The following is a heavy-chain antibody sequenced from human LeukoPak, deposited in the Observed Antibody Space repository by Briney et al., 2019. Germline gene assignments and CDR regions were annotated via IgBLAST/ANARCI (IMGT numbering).Heavy chain of an antibody. CDR1: GFTFSSYA. CDR2: ISGSGGST. D-gene: IGHD3-22*01. CDR3: AKDSSSGYYYSGMDV. V-gene: IGHV3-23*01. J-gene: IGHJ6*02. Sequence: GGSLRLSCAASGFTFSSYAMSWVRQAPGKGLEGVSAISGSGGSTYYADSVKGRFTISRDNSKNTLYLQMNSLRAEDTAVYYCAKDSSSGYYYSGMDVWGQGTTVTVSS.